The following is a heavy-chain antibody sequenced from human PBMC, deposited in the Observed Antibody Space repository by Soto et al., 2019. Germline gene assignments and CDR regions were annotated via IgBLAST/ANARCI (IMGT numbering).Heavy chain of an antibody. J-gene: IGHJ6*02. D-gene: IGHD3-3*01. V-gene: IGHV4-34*01. CDR3: ARRLRLYYDFWSGQTPPYYGMDV. Sequence: LSLTCAVYGGSFSGYYWSWIRQPPGKGLEWIGEINHSGSTNYNPSLKSRVTISVDTSKNQFSLKLSSVTAADTAVYYCARRLRLYYDFWSGQTPPYYGMDVWGQGTTVTVSS. CDR1: GGSFSGYY. CDR2: INHSGST.